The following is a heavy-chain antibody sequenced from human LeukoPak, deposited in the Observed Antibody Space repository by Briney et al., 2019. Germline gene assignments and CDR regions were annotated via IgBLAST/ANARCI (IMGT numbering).Heavy chain of an antibody. Sequence: GASVKVSCKASGYTFTGNHVHWVRQAPGQGLEWMEWIDPNSGGTKYAQKFQDRVTMTSDTAISTAYMELSGRRSDDTAVYFCAKGADIVSFDRWGRGTLVTVSS. CDR3: AKGADIVSFDR. D-gene: IGHD1-26*01. CDR2: IDPNSGGT. J-gene: IGHJ2*01. CDR1: GYTFTGNH. V-gene: IGHV1-2*02.